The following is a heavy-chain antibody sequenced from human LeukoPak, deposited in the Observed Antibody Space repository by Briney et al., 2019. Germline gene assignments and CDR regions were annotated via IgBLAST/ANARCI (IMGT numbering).Heavy chain of an antibody. CDR1: GFTFSSYA. Sequence: GGSLRLSCAASGFTFSSYAMSWVRQAPGKGLEWVSAISGSGGSTYYADSVKGRFTISRDHSKNTLYLQMNSLRAEDTAVYYCAKDPSNHRYSSSPGYWGQGTLVTVSS. CDR3: AKDPSNHRYSSSPGY. CDR2: ISGSGGST. V-gene: IGHV3-23*01. J-gene: IGHJ4*02. D-gene: IGHD6-13*01.